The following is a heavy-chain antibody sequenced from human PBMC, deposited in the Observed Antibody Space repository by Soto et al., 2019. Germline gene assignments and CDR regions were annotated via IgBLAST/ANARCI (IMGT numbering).Heavy chain of an antibody. CDR2: IYYSGST. V-gene: IGHV4-31*03. Sequence: SETLSLTCTVSGGSISTGGFYWSWIRQHPGKGLEWIGYIYYSGSTYYNPSLNSRVTISVDTSKNHFSLKLSSVTAADTAVYYCARDGGYCTSTSCQFLDVWGQGTTVTVS. CDR1: GGSISTGGFY. D-gene: IGHD2-2*01. J-gene: IGHJ6*02. CDR3: ARDGGYCTSTSCQFLDV.